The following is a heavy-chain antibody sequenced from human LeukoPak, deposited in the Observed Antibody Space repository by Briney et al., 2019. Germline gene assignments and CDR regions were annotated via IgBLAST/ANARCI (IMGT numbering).Heavy chain of an antibody. J-gene: IGHJ4*02. D-gene: IGHD3-22*01. V-gene: IGHV3-23*01. CDR3: ARSLLYDSSV. CDR2: IGGSGSGT. CDR1: GFTFSSYA. Sequence: GGSLRLSCAASGFTFSSYAMSWVRQAPGEGLQWVSGIGGSGSGTYYADSVRGRFTISRDNSKNTLYLQMNSLRAEDTAVYYCARSLLYDSSVWGQGTLVTVSS.